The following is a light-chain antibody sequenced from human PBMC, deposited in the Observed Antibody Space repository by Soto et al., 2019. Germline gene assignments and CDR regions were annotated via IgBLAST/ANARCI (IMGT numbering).Light chain of an antibody. J-gene: IGLJ3*02. CDR2: HDS. CDR3: QVWDNSRAV. Sequence: SYELTQPPSVSVAPGQTSRITCGGNNFGSKGVHWYQQRPGQAPVLVVYHDSDRPSGIPERFSGSNSGNTATLTISRVEAGDEADYYCQVWDNSRAVFGGGTKLTVL. CDR1: NFGSKG. V-gene: IGLV3-21*02.